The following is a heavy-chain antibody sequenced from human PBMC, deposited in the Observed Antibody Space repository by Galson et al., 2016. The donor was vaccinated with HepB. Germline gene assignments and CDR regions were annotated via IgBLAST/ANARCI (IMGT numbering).Heavy chain of an antibody. D-gene: IGHD3-9*01. CDR2: IGMSATTI. J-gene: IGHJ4*02. CDR3: ARTWYYSILSGYYPYFDD. CDR1: GFTFSDYY. Sequence: SLRLSCAVSGFTFSDYYMTWIRQAPGKGLEWISYIGMSATTIYYADYVKGRFTVSRDNANRSLYLQMNSRRAEDTAVYYCARTWYYSILSGYYPYFDDWGQGTLVTVSP. V-gene: IGHV3-11*01.